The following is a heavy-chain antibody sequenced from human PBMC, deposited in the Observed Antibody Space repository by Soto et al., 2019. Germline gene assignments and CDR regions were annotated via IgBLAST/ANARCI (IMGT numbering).Heavy chain of an antibody. CDR1: GYTFTNYG. V-gene: IGHV1-18*04. CDR2: ISGYNGNT. J-gene: IGHJ6*02. D-gene: IGHD3-22*01. CDR3: ARDREYYYDSSGNYYYHYGMDV. Sequence: QVQLVDSGAEVKKPGASVKVSCKASGYTFTNYGISWVRQAPGQGLEWMGWISGYNGNTKYAQKFQGRVTMTTDTPTNTAYMELRSLRSDDTAVYYCARDREYYYDSSGNYYYHYGMDVWGQGTTVTVS.